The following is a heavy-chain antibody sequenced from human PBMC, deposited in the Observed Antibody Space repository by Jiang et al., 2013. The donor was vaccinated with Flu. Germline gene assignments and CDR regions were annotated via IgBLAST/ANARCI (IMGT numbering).Heavy chain of an antibody. J-gene: IGHJ3*02. Sequence: VQLVESGGGLVQPGGSLRLSCAASGFTFSSYAMSWVRQAPGKGLEWVSAMSGSGGSTYYADTVKGRFTISRDNSKNTLYLQMNSLRAEDTAVYYCAKLRADYVWGSYRHGHAFDIWGQGTMVTVSS. CDR2: MSGSGGST. CDR1: GFTFSSYA. D-gene: IGHD3-16*02. V-gene: IGHV3-23*04. CDR3: AKLRADYVWGSYRHGHAFDI.